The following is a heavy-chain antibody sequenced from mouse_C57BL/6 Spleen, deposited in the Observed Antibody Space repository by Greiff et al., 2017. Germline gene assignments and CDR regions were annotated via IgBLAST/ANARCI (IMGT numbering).Heavy chain of an antibody. D-gene: IGHD1-1*01. J-gene: IGHJ4*01. Sequence: VQLQQPGAELVKPGASVKLSCKASGYTFTSYWMQWVKQRPGQGLEWIGEIDPSDSYTNYNQKFKGKATLTVDTSSSTAYMQLSSLTSEDSAVYYCARAGGSSYDYAMDYWGQGTSVTVSS. V-gene: IGHV1-50*01. CDR2: IDPSDSYT. CDR3: ARAGGSSYDYAMDY. CDR1: GYTFTSYW.